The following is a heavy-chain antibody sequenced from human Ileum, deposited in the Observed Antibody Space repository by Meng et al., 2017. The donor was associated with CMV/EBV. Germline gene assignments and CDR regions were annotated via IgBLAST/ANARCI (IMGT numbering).Heavy chain of an antibody. J-gene: IGHJ4*02. CDR3: TKGFYGSGSYFPYFDN. Sequence: FNFDDYALHWVRQAPGRGLEWVSLISWDGGTTYHADSLKGRFTTSRDNSKNSLYLQMDSLRPEDSAMYYCTKGFYGSGSYFPYFDNWGQGTLVTVSS. CDR1: FNFDDYA. D-gene: IGHD3-10*01. CDR2: ISWDGGTT. V-gene: IGHV3-43D*03.